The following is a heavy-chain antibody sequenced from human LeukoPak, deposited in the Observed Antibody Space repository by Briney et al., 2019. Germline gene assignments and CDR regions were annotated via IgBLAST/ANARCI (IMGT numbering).Heavy chain of an antibody. D-gene: IGHD5-12*01. CDR1: GGSISSHY. V-gene: IGHV4-59*11. CDR3: AREVADSGYDFWFDP. CDR2: IYYSGST. J-gene: IGHJ5*02. Sequence: SETLSLTCTVSGGSISSHYWSWIRQPPGKGLEWIGYIYYSGSTNYNPSLKSRVTISVDASKNQFSLKVSSVTAADTAVYYCAREVADSGYDFWFDPWGQGTLVTVSS.